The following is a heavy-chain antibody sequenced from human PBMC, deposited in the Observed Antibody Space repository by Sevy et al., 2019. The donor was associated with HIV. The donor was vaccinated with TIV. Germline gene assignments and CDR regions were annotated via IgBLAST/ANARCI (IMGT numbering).Heavy chain of an antibody. Sequence: GGSLRLSCAASGFTFSRYGMHWVRQAPGKGLEWVAFIRYDGSTKYYAESVKGRFIISRDNSKDTFYLQRNSLRGDDTSLYYCAKGLGMVQGALLSDDVWGQGTMVTVSS. CDR2: IRYDGSTK. V-gene: IGHV3-30*02. D-gene: IGHD3-10*01. CDR3: AKGLGMVQGALLSDDV. J-gene: IGHJ3*01. CDR1: GFTFSRYG.